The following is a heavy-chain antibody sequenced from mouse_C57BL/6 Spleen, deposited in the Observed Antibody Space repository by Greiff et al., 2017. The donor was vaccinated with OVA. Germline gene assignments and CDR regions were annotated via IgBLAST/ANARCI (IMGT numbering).Heavy chain of an antibody. J-gene: IGHJ2*01. CDR1: GYAFSSYW. Sequence: QVQLKESGAELVKPGASVKISCKASGYAFSSYWMNWVKQRPGKGLEWIGQIYPGDGDTNYNGKFKGKATLTADKSSSTAYMQLSSLTSEDSAVYFCARELRVPGFDYWGQGTTLTVSS. CDR3: ARELRVPGFDY. CDR2: IYPGDGDT. V-gene: IGHV1-80*01. D-gene: IGHD1-1*01.